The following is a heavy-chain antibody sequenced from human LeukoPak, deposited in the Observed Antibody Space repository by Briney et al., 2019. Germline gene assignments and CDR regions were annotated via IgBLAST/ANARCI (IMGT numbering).Heavy chain of an antibody. V-gene: IGHV4-39*07. CDR1: GGSISSSSYY. J-gene: IGHJ3*02. CDR2: IYYSGST. CDR3: ARDDYYDSSGQDAFDI. D-gene: IGHD3-22*01. Sequence: SGTLSLTCTVSGGSISSSSYYWGWIRQPPGKGLEWIGSIYYSGSTYYNPSLKSRVTISVDTSKNQFSLKLSSVTAADTAVYYCARDDYYDSSGQDAFDIWGQGTMVTVSS.